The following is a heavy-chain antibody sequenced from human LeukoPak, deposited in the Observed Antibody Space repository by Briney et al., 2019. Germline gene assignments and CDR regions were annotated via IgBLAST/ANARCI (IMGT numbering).Heavy chain of an antibody. Sequence: GRSLRLSCAASGFTFSSYGMHWVRQAPGKGLEWVAVISYDGSNKYYADSVKGRFTISRDNSKNTLYLQMNSLRAEDTAVYYCAKVGDDSSGYYSTHIDYWGQGTLVTVSS. CDR2: ISYDGSNK. CDR1: GFTFSSYG. J-gene: IGHJ4*02. V-gene: IGHV3-30*18. CDR3: AKVGDDSSGYYSTHIDY. D-gene: IGHD3-22*01.